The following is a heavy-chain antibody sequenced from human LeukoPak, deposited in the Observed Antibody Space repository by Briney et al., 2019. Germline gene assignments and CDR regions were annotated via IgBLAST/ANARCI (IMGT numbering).Heavy chain of an antibody. V-gene: IGHV1-69*06. Sequence: ASVKVSCKASGGTFSSYAISWVRQAPGQGLEWMGGIIPIFGTANYAQKFQGRVTITADKSTSTAYMELSSLRSEDTAVYYCARELGYCSGGSCPFDYWGQGTLVTVSS. CDR2: IIPIFGTA. J-gene: IGHJ4*02. D-gene: IGHD2-15*01. CDR3: ARELGYCSGGSCPFDY. CDR1: GGTFSSYA.